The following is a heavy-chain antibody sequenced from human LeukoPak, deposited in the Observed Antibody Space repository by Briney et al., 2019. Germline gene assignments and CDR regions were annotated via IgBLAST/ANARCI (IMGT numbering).Heavy chain of an antibody. V-gene: IGHV3-23*01. D-gene: IGHD2-2*01. Sequence: RGSLRLSCAASGFTFSTYAMSWVRQAPGQGLEWVSTISASGGSTYHADSVKGRLTISRDNSKNTLYLQMNSRRAEYTAVYYCTRHDPAKYFDYWGQGTLVTVSS. CDR1: GFTFSTYA. CDR3: TRHDPAKYFDY. CDR2: ISASGGST. J-gene: IGHJ4*02.